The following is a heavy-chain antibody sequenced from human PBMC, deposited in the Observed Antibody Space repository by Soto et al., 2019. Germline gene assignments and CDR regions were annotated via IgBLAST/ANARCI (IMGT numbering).Heavy chain of an antibody. Sequence: PSETLSLTCTVSGGSISSGGYYWSWIRQHPGKGLEWIGYIYYSGSTYYNPSLKSRVTISVDTSKNHFSLKLSSVTAADTAVYYWARVAATIINYFDDWGQGTLVTVSS. CDR3: ARVAATIINYFDD. CDR2: IYYSGST. CDR1: GGSISSGGYY. D-gene: IGHD5-12*01. V-gene: IGHV4-31*03. J-gene: IGHJ4*02.